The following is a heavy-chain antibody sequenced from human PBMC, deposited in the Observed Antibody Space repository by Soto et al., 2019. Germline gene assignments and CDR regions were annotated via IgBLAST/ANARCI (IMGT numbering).Heavy chain of an antibody. CDR3: AKDKVEMSRFYLYYAMDV. V-gene: IGHV4-34*01. D-gene: IGHD3-3*01. CDR2: IKHRGNT. CDR1: GGSFSGYY. J-gene: IGHJ6*02. Sequence: SETLSLTCAVYGGSFSGYYWSWIRQPPGKGLEWIGEIKHRGNTNYNASLKSRVTISVDTSKNQLSLKLSSVAAEDTAVYYCAKDKVEMSRFYLYYAMDVWGQGTTVTVSS.